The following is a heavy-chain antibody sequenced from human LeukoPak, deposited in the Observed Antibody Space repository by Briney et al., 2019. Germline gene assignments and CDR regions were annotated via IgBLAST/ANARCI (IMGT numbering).Heavy chain of an antibody. CDR3: AKDGYYYDSSGYYYYFDY. Sequence: GGSLRLSCEASGFTVSSNYMSWVRQPPGKGLEWVSVIYAGGSTYYADSVKGRFTISRDNSKNTLYLQMNSLRAEDTAVYYCAKDGYYYDSSGYYYYFDYWGQGTLVTVSS. J-gene: IGHJ4*02. V-gene: IGHV3-53*01. D-gene: IGHD3-22*01. CDR1: GFTVSSNY. CDR2: IYAGGST.